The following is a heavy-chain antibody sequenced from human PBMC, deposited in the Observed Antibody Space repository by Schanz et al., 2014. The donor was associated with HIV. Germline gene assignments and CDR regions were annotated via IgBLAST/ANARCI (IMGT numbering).Heavy chain of an antibody. CDR2: ISYDGTKK. CDR3: AKSNGGDTAVVQYYFDY. CDR1: GFTFDSYG. V-gene: IGHV3-30*18. Sequence: QVQLVESGGGVVQPGRSLRLSCAASGFTFDSYGIHWVRQAPGKGLEWVAVISYDGTKKHYADSVKGRFTISRDNSKNSLSLLIKSLRAEDAAVYFCAKSNGGDTAVVQYYFDYWGQGTLVSVSS. D-gene: IGHD5-18*01. J-gene: IGHJ4*02.